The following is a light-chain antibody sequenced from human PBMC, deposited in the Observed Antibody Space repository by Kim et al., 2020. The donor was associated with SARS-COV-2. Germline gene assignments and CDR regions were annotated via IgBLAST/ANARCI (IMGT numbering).Light chain of an antibody. Sequence: DIQMTQSPSSVSASVGDRVTITCRASQDIARWLAWYQQKPGKAPRALIYAASSLLSGVPSRFSGSGSGTDFTLTISSLETEDFATYYCQQDNSFPWTFGQGTKVDIK. CDR2: AAS. CDR1: QDIARW. CDR3: QQDNSFPWT. V-gene: IGKV1D-12*01. J-gene: IGKJ1*01.